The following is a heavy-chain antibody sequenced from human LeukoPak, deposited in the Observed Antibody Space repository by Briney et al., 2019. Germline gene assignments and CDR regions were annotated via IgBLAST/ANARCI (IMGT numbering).Heavy chain of an antibody. V-gene: IGHV4-30-2*01. CDR3: ARGRAVAFFGYYYYGMDV. J-gene: IGHJ6*02. CDR1: GGSISSGGYY. D-gene: IGHD6-19*01. Sequence: SQTLSLTCTVSGGSISSGGYYWSWIRQPPGKGLEWIGYIYHSGSTNFNPSLKSRVTISVDTSKNQFSLKLSSVTAADTAVYYCARGRAVAFFGYYYYGMDVWGQGTTVTVSS. CDR2: IYHSGST.